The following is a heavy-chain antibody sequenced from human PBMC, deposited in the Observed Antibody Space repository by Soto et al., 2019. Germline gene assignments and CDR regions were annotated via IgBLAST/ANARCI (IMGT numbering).Heavy chain of an antibody. CDR3: ARDDREAFDL. J-gene: IGHJ3*01. CDR1: GFPFSTYG. V-gene: IGHV3-33*01. D-gene: IGHD1-26*01. CDR2: IWFDGTNK. Sequence: QVQLVESGGGVVQPGRSLRLSCAASGFPFSTYGMHWVRQAPGKGLEWLAVIWFDGTNKYYADSVKGRFTIFRDISKNTLYLQMHSLSAEDTAVYYCARDDREAFDLWGQGTKVIVSS.